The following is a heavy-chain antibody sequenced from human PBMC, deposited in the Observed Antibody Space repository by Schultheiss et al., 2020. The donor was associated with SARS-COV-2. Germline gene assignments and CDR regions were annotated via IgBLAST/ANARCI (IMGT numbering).Heavy chain of an antibody. J-gene: IGHJ6*02. CDR1: GGTFSSYA. CDR3: ARELSRVAAAGTENQASRLRRVHVGMDV. CDR2: IIPIFGTA. Sequence: SVKVSCKASGGTFSSYAISWVRQAPGQGLEWMGGIIPIFGTANYAQKFQGRVTITADESTSTAYMELSSLRSEDTAVYYCARELSRVAAAGTENQASRLRRVHVGMDVWGQGTTVTVSS. V-gene: IGHV1-69*13. D-gene: IGHD6-13*01.